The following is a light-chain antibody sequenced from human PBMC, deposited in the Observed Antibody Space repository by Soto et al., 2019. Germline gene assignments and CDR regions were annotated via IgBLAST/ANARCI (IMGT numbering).Light chain of an antibody. V-gene: IGKV3-11*01. J-gene: IGKJ4*01. CDR3: QPRRTWPLT. Sequence: EIVLTQSPATLSLSPGDRATLSCRASQSVENFLAWYQQKRGQAPRLLIFDVSTRAPGIPPRFSGSGSGTDFTLTISRLEPEDFAFYYCQPRRTWPLTFGGGTRVDFK. CDR1: QSVENF. CDR2: DVS.